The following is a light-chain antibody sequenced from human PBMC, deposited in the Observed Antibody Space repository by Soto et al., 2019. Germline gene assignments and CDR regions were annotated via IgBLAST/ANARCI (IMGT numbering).Light chain of an antibody. V-gene: IGKV1-12*01. Sequence: DIQMTQSPSSVSASVGDRVTITCRTSHGIASWLAWYQQQPGKAPKLLIYAASSLPSGVQSRFSVSGSGSDFTLTISSLQPEDFATDYCQPANRCPLTFGGGTKVEIK. J-gene: IGKJ4*01. CDR1: HGIASW. CDR2: AAS. CDR3: QPANRCPLT.